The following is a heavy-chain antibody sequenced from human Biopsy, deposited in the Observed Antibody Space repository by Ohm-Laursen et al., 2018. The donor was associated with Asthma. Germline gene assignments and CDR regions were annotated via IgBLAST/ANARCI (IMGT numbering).Heavy chain of an antibody. CDR2: ITGSGSTI. CDR1: GFTFSSFG. D-gene: IGHD1-26*01. J-gene: IGHJ4*02. CDR3: AKEVFPGWELRRGPDS. V-gene: IGHV3-48*02. Sequence: SLRLSCAASGFTFSSFGMHWVRQAPGKGLEWVSYITGSGSTIYYADSVKGRFTLSRDNAKNSLYLQMNSLRDEDTAVYFCAKEVFPGWELRRGPDSWGQGTLVTVSS.